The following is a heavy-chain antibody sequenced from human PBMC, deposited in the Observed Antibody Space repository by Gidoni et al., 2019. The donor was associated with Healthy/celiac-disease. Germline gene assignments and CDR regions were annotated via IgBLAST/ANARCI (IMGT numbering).Heavy chain of an antibody. CDR1: GFTFSSYA. CDR3: AREGHDGSGIDDAFDI. V-gene: IGHV3-30*01. CDR2: ISYDGSNN. D-gene: IGHD3-10*01. J-gene: IGHJ3*02. Sequence: LSCAASGFTFSSYAMHWVRQAPGKGLEWVAVISYDGSNNYYADSVKGRFTISRDNSKNTLYLQMNSLRAEDTAVYYCAREGHDGSGIDDAFDIWGQGTMVTVSS.